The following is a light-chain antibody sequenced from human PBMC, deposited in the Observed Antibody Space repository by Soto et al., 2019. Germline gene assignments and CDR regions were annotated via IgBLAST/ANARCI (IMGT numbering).Light chain of an antibody. CDR1: QSLLHSNGFNY. CDR3: MQALQTPLT. V-gene: IGKV2-28*01. CDR2: LGS. J-gene: IGKJ1*01. Sequence: DIVMTQSPLSLPVTPGEPASISCRSSQSLLHSNGFNYLDWYLQKPGLSPQLLIYLGSNRASGVPDRSSGSGSGTDFTLKISRVEAEDVGVYYCMQALQTPLTFGQGTKVEIK.